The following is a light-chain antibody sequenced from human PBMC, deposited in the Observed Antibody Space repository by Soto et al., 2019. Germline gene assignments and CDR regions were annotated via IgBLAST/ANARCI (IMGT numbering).Light chain of an antibody. CDR2: AAS. J-gene: IGKJ4*01. CDR3: QQTTSFPLT. Sequence: DIQMTQSPSFVSASVGDRVTITCQASQGISSWLAWYQHRPGRAPKLLIHAASNLESGVPSRFSGSGSGTDFTLTISSLQPEDFATYYCQQTTSFPLTFGGGTKVEIK. V-gene: IGKV1-12*01. CDR1: QGISSW.